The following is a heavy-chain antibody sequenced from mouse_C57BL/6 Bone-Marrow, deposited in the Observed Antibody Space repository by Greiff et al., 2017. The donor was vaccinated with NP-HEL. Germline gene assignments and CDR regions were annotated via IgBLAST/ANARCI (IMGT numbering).Heavy chain of an antibody. CDR1: GYTFTDYN. Sequence: VQLKESGPELVKPGASVKIPCKASGYTFTDYNMDWVKQSHGKSLEWIGDINPNNGGTIYNQKFKGKATLTVDKSSSTAYMELRSLTSEDTAVYYCARLGAAQAAWFAYWGQGTLVTVSA. V-gene: IGHV1-18*01. CDR2: INPNNGGT. D-gene: IGHD3-2*02. CDR3: ARLGAAQAAWFAY. J-gene: IGHJ3*01.